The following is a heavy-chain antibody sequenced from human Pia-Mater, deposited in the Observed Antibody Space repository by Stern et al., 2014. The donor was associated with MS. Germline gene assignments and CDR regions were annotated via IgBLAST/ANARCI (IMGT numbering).Heavy chain of an antibody. CDR3: ARVVLEWSTPWVGYYYYGMDV. J-gene: IGHJ6*02. CDR2: ISAHNGNQ. D-gene: IGHD3-3*01. CDR1: GYTFTSYG. Sequence: VQLVESGAEVKKPGASVKVSCKASGYTFTSYGISWVRQAPGQGLEWMGWISAHNGNQNYAQKLQGRITMTTDTSTSTAYMELRSLRSDDTAVYYCARVVLEWSTPWVGYYYYGMDVWGQGTTVTVSS. V-gene: IGHV1-18*01.